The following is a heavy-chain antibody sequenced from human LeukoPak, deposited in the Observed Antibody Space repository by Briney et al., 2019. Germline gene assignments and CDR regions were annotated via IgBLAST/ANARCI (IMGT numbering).Heavy chain of an antibody. J-gene: IGHJ4*02. V-gene: IGHV3-13*01. CDR1: RFTFRNYD. CDR2: IVIGGDI. CDR3: ARGEFYGSGSYLFDY. D-gene: IGHD3-10*01. Sequence: GGSLRLSCGASRFTFRNYDMHWVRQAAGKGLEWVSTIVIGGDIYYPGSVKGRFTISRENAKNSLYLQMNSLRAGDTAVYYCARGEFYGSGSYLFDYWGQGTLVTVSS.